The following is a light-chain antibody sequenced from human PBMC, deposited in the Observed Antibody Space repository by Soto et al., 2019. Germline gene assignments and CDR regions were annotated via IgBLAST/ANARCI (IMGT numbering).Light chain of an antibody. CDR3: QPSSSFPLT. CDR2: AKS. J-gene: IGKJ3*01. Sequence: DIQTTQSPSFVSASVGGSVTITCRASQGISNWLAWYQQKPGKAPKLLIYAKSNFQGGFTSRFSGSGYGKDFNLNIGSLQHEDSATYYCQPSSSFPLTFGPGTKVDIK. CDR1: QGISNW. V-gene: IGKV1-12*01.